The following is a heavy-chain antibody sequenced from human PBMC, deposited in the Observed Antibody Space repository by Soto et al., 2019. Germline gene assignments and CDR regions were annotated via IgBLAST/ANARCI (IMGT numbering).Heavy chain of an antibody. CDR3: ARGTVVVPAAIPIYGMDV. J-gene: IGHJ6*02. CDR1: RDTLSSYA. Sequence: SVKVCCKASRDTLSSYAISWLRQAPGQGLEWMGGIIPIFGTANYAQKFQGRVTITADESTSTAYMELSSLRSEDTAVYYCARGTVVVPAAIPIYGMDVWGQGTTVTVSS. D-gene: IGHD2-2*01. V-gene: IGHV1-69*13. CDR2: IIPIFGTA.